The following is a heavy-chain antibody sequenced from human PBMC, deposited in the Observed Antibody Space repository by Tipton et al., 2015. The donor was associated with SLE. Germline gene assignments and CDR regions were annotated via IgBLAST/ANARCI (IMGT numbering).Heavy chain of an antibody. CDR3: VRDPSSSYTNWFDP. J-gene: IGHJ5*02. D-gene: IGHD2-15*01. Sequence: TLSLTCTVSGGSISSYYWSWIRQPPGKGLEWIGYIYYSGSTNYNPSLKSRVTISVDTSKNQFSLKVTSVTAADTAVYFCVRDPSSSYTNWFDPWGQGTRVTVSS. CDR1: GGSISSYY. V-gene: IGHV4-59*12. CDR2: IYYSGST.